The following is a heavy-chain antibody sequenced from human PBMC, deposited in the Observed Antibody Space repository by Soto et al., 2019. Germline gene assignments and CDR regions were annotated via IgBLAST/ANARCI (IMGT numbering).Heavy chain of an antibody. CDR3: VRAQWLADDVFAI. D-gene: IGHD6-19*01. V-gene: IGHV3-74*01. J-gene: IGHJ3*02. Sequence: GSLRLCWACSGLTFGTYWRHWVLQAPGKGLVWVSLVKGDGSEITYADSVKGRFTISRDNTKNTLALQMNSLRPEDTAVYYWVRAQWLADDVFAIWGHGTMVTVSS. CDR1: GLTFGTYW. CDR2: VKGDGSEI.